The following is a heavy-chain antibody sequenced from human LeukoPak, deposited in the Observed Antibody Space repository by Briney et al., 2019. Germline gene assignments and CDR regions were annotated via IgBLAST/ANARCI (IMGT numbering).Heavy chain of an antibody. D-gene: IGHD3-22*01. CDR2: ISAYNGNT. J-gene: IGHJ4*02. Sequence: ASVRVSCKASGYTFTSYGISWVRQAPGQGLEWMGWISAYNGNTNYAQKLQGRVTMTTDTSTSTAYMELRSLRSDDTAVYYCARELWNYYDSGGYYPFDYWGQGTLVTVSS. CDR1: GYTFTSYG. V-gene: IGHV1-18*01. CDR3: ARELWNYYDSGGYYPFDY.